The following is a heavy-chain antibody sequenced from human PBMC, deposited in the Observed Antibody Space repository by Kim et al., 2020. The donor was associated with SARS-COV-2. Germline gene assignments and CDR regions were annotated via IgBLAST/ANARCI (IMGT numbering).Heavy chain of an antibody. J-gene: IGHJ4*02. D-gene: IGHD1-26*01. CDR2: IKSKTDGGTT. CDR1: GFTFSNAW. CDR3: TTDLRRSYPPDY. Sequence: GGSLRLSCAASGFTFSNAWMSWVRQAPGKGLEWVGRIKSKTDGGTTDYAAPVKGRFTNSRDDSKNTLYLQMNSLQTEDTAVYYCTTDLRRSYPPDYWGQGTLVTLSS. V-gene: IGHV3-15*01.